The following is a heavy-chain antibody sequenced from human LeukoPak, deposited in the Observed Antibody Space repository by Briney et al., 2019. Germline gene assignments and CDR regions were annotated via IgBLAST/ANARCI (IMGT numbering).Heavy chain of an antibody. CDR3: ASHGAVAAVPRKYYYGMDV. D-gene: IGHD6-19*01. CDR1: GYTFTGYY. V-gene: IGHV1-2*02. CDR2: INPNSGGT. J-gene: IGHJ6*02. Sequence: GASVKVSCKASGYTFTGYYMHWVRQAPGQGLEWMGWINPNSGGTNYAQKFQGRVTMTRDTSISTAYMELSRLRSDDTAVYYCASHGAVAAVPRKYYYGMDVWGQGTTVTVSS.